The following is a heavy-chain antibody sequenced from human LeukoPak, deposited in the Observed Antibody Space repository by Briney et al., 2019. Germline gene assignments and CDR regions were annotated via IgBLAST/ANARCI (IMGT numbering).Heavy chain of an antibody. Sequence: GASVKVSFKAFGGTFSTYAITWVRQAPGQGLEWMGGIIPIFGTVNYAQKFQGRVTITADESTSTAYMELSSLRSEDTAVYYCARLYYYDSSGYGGYFDYWGQGTLVTVSS. J-gene: IGHJ4*02. CDR1: GGTFSTYA. CDR3: ARLYYYDSSGYGGYFDY. CDR2: IIPIFGTV. V-gene: IGHV1-69*13. D-gene: IGHD3-22*01.